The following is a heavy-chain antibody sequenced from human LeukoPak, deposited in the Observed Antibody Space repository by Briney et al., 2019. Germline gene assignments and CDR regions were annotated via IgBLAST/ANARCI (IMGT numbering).Heavy chain of an antibody. CDR1: GYTFTGYY. D-gene: IGHD3-9*01. J-gene: IGHJ4*02. CDR2: INPNSGGT. Sequence: GASVKVSCKASGYTFTGYYMHWVRQAPGQGLEWMGWINPNSGGTNYARKFQGRVTMTRDTSINTAYMELSRLRSDDTAVYYCARSLRYFDWTDYWGQGTLVTVSS. V-gene: IGHV1-2*02. CDR3: ARSLRYFDWTDY.